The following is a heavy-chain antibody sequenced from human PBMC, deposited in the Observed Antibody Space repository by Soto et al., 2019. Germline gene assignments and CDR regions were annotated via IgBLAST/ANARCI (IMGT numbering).Heavy chain of an antibody. CDR3: AKSGAVAHHAEYFQH. J-gene: IGHJ1*01. CDR2: ISAYNGNT. CDR1: GYTFTSYG. D-gene: IGHD6-19*01. Sequence: QVQLVQSGAEVKKPGASVKVSCKASGYTFTSYGISWVRQAPGQGLVWMGWISAYNGNTNYAQKLQGKVTMTTDTSTSTAYMELRSLRSDDTAVYYCAKSGAVAHHAEYFQHWGQGTLVTVSS. V-gene: IGHV1-18*04.